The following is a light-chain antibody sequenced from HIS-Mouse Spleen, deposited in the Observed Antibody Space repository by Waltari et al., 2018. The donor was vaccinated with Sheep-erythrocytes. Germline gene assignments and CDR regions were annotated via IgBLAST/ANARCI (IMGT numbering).Light chain of an antibody. J-gene: IGKJ2*01. V-gene: IGKV1-39*01. CDR3: QQSYSTPYT. CDR2: AAS. CDR1: QSISSY. Sequence: DIQMTQSPSSLSASVGYRVTITCRASQSISSYLNWYQQKPVKAPKLLIYAASSLQSGVPSRFSGNGSGTDFTLSISSLQPEDFATYYCQQSYSTPYTFGQANKLEIK.